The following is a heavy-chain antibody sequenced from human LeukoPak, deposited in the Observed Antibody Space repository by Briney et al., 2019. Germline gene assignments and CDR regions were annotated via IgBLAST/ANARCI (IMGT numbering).Heavy chain of an antibody. D-gene: IGHD6-19*01. CDR3: AARESSGWPIFDS. Sequence: GGSLRLSCAASGFTFSSYWMSWVRQAPGKGLEWVANINQDGSEKYYVDSVKGRFTISRDNAKNSLYPQMNSLRAEDTAVYYCAARESSGWPIFDSWGQGSLVTVSS. CDR1: GFTFSSYW. V-gene: IGHV3-7*01. J-gene: IGHJ4*02. CDR2: INQDGSEK.